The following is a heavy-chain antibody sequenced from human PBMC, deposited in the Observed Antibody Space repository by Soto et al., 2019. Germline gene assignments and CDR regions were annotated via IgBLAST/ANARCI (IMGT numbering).Heavy chain of an antibody. CDR3: AKARTTVTPAY. J-gene: IGHJ4*02. V-gene: IGHV3-23*04. D-gene: IGHD4-17*01. CDR2: ITNSGGST. CDR1: GFAFSSYA. Sequence: VQLVESGGGVVQPGRSLRLSCAASGFAFSSYAMSWVRQAPGKGLEWVSGITNSGGSTYYADSVKGRFTISRDNSKNTLYLQMNSLRAEDTAVYYCAKARTTVTPAYWGQGTLVTVSS.